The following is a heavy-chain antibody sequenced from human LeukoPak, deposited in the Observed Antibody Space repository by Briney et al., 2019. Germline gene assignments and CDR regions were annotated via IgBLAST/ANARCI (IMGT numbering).Heavy chain of an antibody. J-gene: IGHJ4*02. CDR3: ASRTYNSGWSPFDY. D-gene: IGHD6-13*01. Sequence: SETLSLTCTVYGGSFSGYYWSWIRQPPGRGLEWIGEINHSGSINYNPSLKSRVTISVDTSKNQFSLKLSSVTAADTAVYYCASRTYNSGWSPFDYWGQGTLVTVSS. V-gene: IGHV4-34*01. CDR1: GGSFSGYY. CDR2: INHSGSI.